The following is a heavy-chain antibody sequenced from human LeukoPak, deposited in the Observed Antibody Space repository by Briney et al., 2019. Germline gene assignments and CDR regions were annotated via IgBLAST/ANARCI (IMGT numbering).Heavy chain of an antibody. CDR1: GFTFSSYA. V-gene: IGHV3-30*02. J-gene: IGHJ3*02. Sequence: GGSLRLSCAASGFTFSSYAMHWVRQAPGKGLEWVAFIRYDGSNKYYADPVKGRFTISRDNSQKTLFLQMNSLRTADTAVYYCAQARGSYYGFDIWGQGTMVTVFS. CDR2: IRYDGSNK. CDR3: AQARGSYYGFDI. D-gene: IGHD1-26*01.